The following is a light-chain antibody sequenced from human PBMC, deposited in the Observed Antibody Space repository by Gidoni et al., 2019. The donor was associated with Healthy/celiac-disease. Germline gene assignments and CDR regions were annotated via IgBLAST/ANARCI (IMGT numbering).Light chain of an antibody. Sequence: EIVLTQSPGTLSLSLGERAILSCRASPSVSSSYLAWYQQKPGQAPRLLIYGASSRATGIPDRFSGSGSGTDFTLTISRLEPEDFAVYYCQQYGSSPWTFGQGTKVEIK. CDR3: QQYGSSPWT. CDR2: GAS. J-gene: IGKJ1*01. CDR1: PSVSSSY. V-gene: IGKV3-20*01.